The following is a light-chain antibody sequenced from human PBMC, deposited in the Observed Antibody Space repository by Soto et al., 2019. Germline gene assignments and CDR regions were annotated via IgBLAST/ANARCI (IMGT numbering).Light chain of an antibody. J-gene: IGLJ2*01. Sequence: QSALTQPASVSGSPGQSITSSCTGTSSDVGGYNYVSWYQQHPGKAPKLMIYDVSNRPSGVSNRFSGSKSGNTASLTISGLQDEDEADYYCSSYTRSSTLVVFGGGTKLTVL. CDR1: SSDVGGYNY. V-gene: IGLV2-14*01. CDR2: DVS. CDR3: SSYTRSSTLVV.